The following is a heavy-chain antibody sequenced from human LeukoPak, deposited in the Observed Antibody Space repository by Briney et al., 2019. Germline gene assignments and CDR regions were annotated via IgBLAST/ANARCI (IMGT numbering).Heavy chain of an antibody. CDR3: ARGYYYDGSGYFDY. D-gene: IGHD3-22*01. J-gene: IGHJ4*02. Sequence: PSETLSLTCAVYGGSFRGYYWSWIRQPPGKGLEWIGEINHSGSTNYNPSLKSRVTISVDTSKNQFSLNLNSVTAADTAVYYCARGYYYDGSGYFDYWGQGTLVTVSS. CDR2: INHSGST. V-gene: IGHV4-34*01. CDR1: GGSFRGYY.